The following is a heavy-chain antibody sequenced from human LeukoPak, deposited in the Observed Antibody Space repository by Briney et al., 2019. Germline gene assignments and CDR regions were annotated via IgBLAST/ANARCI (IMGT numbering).Heavy chain of an antibody. CDR2: IYPGDSDT. Sequence: GESLKISCKDSGYNFTNYWIGWVRQMPGKGLEWMGIIYPGDSDTRYSPSFQGQVTISADKSISTAYLQWSSLKASDTAMYYCARLGVVPAAIGHWFDPWGQGTLVTVSS. CDR1: GYNFTNYW. J-gene: IGHJ5*02. CDR3: ARLGVVPAAIGHWFDP. V-gene: IGHV5-51*01. D-gene: IGHD2-2*01.